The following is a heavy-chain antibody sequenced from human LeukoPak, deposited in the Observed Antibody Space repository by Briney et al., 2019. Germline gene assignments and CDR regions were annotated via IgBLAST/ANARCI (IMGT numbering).Heavy chain of an antibody. CDR2: IYPGDSDT. Sequence: GESLQISCKGSGYSFTTYWIGWVRQMPGKGLEWMGIIYPGDSDTRYNPSFQGQVTISADQSISTAYLQWSSLKASDTATYYCARPSGSSLNFWGQGTLVTVSS. V-gene: IGHV5-51*01. D-gene: IGHD3-10*01. CDR1: GYSFTTYW. CDR3: ARPSGSSLNF. J-gene: IGHJ4*02.